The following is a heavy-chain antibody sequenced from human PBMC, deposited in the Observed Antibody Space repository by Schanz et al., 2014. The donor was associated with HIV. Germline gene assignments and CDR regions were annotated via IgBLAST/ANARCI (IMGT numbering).Heavy chain of an antibody. J-gene: IGHJ4*02. D-gene: IGHD3-22*01. Sequence: EVQLEESGGGLVKPGGSLRLSCAASGFTFSIYSMNWVRQAPGKGLEWLSYISVNGATRECADSVKGRFTISRDNARTSLYLQMNSLRTEDTAVYYCAKPEYDSSGNSQSHFDYWGQGTLVTVSS. CDR3: AKPEYDSSGNSQSHFDY. CDR2: ISVNGATR. CDR1: GFTFSIYS. V-gene: IGHV3-21*05.